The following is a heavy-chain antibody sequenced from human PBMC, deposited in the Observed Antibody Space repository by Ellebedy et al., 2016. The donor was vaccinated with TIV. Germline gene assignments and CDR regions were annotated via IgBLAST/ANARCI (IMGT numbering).Heavy chain of an antibody. CDR1: GFTYDAYA. D-gene: IGHD3-22*01. J-gene: IGHJ3*02. V-gene: IGHV3-23*01. CDR3: AREDIYDSSGYHAFDI. Sequence: GESLKISCAASGFTYDAYAMSWVRQAPGKGLEWVAAMTGISDRIHHADSVKGRFTISRDNYKNTLYLQINSLRAEDTAVYYCAREDIYDSSGYHAFDIWGQGTMVTFSS. CDR2: MTGISDRI.